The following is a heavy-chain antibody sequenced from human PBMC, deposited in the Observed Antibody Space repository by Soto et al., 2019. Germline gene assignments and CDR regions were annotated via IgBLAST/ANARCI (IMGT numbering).Heavy chain of an antibody. V-gene: IGHV1-18*01. CDR3: ARVDLNIYSGYDLLTHPFDY. D-gene: IGHD5-12*01. CDR1: GYTFTSYG. J-gene: IGHJ4*02. CDR2: ISAYNGNT. Sequence: ASVKVSCKASGYTFTSYGISWVRQAPGQGLEWMGWISAYNGNTNYAQKLQGRVTMTTDTSTSTAYMELRSLRSDDTAVYYCARVDLNIYSGYDLLTHPFDYWGQGTLVTVS.